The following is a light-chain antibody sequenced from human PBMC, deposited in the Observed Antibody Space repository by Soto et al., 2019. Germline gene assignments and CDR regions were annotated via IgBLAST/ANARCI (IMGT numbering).Light chain of an antibody. CDR3: QYSGSASGWT. CDR2: VAS. Sequence: EIVMTQSPATLSVSPGERATLSCRASQSVGSDLALYQQKPGQAPRLLIYVASGRATGIPDRFSGSGSGTDFTLTISRLEPEDFAVYYCQYSGSASGWTFGRGTKVDIK. J-gene: IGKJ1*01. CDR1: QSVGSD. V-gene: IGKV3-20*01.